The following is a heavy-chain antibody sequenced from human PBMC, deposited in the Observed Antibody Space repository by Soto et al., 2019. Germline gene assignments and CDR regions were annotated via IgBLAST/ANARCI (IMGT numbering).Heavy chain of an antibody. CDR2: IYPGDSDT. CDR1: GYTFTSHW. V-gene: IGHV5-51*01. D-gene: IGHD1-26*01. CDR3: AKVHEGAQDY. Sequence: GESLKISCKGSGYTFTSHWIGWVRQMPGKGLEWMGIIYPGDSDTRYSPSFQGQVIISADKSITTAYLQWSSLKASDTAMYYCAKVHEGAQDYWGQGTLVTVSS. J-gene: IGHJ4*02.